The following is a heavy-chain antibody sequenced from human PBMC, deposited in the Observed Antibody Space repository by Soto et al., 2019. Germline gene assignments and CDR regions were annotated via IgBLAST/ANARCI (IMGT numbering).Heavy chain of an antibody. Sequence: SETLSLTCAVYGGSFSGYYWSWIRQPPGKGLEWIGEINHSGSTNYNPSLKSRVTISVDTSKNQFSLKLSSVTAADTAVYYCARGARWNYKGGKKWFDPWGQGTLVTVSS. CDR2: INHSGST. CDR3: ARGARWNYKGGKKWFDP. CDR1: GGSFSGYY. D-gene: IGHD1-7*01. V-gene: IGHV4-34*01. J-gene: IGHJ5*02.